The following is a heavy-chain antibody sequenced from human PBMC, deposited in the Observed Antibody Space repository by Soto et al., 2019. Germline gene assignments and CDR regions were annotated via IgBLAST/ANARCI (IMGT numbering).Heavy chain of an antibody. J-gene: IGHJ5*02. CDR3: ARDHYYLGYCSSTSCSRGWFDP. V-gene: IGHV1-2*02. D-gene: IGHD2-2*01. CDR1: GYTFTGYY. Sequence: ASVKVSCKASGYTFTGYYMHWVRQAPGQGLDWMGWINPNSGGTNYAQKFQGRVTMTRDTSISTAYMELSRLRSDDTAVYYCARDHYYLGYCSSTSCSRGWFDPWGQGTLVTVSS. CDR2: INPNSGGT.